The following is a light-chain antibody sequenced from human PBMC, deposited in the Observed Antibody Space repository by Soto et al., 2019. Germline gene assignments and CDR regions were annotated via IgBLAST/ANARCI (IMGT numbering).Light chain of an antibody. J-gene: IGKJ4*01. CDR1: QSVSSY. V-gene: IGKV3-11*01. CDR3: QQRSNWPVP. CDR2: DAS. Sequence: EIVLTQSPATLSLSPGERATLSCRASQSVSSYLAWYQQKAGQAPRLLIYDASNRATGIPARFSGSGSGTDFTLTISSLEPEDFAVYFCQQRSNWPVPFGGGTQVEIK.